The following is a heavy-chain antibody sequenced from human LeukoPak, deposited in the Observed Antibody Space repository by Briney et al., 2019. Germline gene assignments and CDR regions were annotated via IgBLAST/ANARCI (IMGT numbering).Heavy chain of an antibody. CDR3: ARAGITLFGVITSGGFGI. Sequence: SETLSLTCTVSGVSINSSSYHWSWIRQPPGKGLEWIANIYYRGNTYYNPSLKSRVTISVHTSKNQFSLTLTSVTAADTAVYYCARAGITLFGVITSGGFGIWGQGTMVTVSS. V-gene: IGHV4-39*01. CDR1: GVSINSSSYH. J-gene: IGHJ3*02. D-gene: IGHD3-3*01. CDR2: IYYRGNT.